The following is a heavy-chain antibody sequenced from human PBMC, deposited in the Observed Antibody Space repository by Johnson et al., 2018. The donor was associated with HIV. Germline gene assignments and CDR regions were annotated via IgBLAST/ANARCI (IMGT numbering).Heavy chain of an antibody. CDR3: ARGDGYRRAFDI. CDR1: GFTFSDYA. J-gene: IGHJ3*02. D-gene: IGHD1-1*01. V-gene: IGHV3-11*04. Sequence: VQLVESGGGVVPPGGSLRLSCVASGFTFSDYAMHWIRQAPGKGLEWVSYISGSGNSIYYADSVKGRFTISRDNAKNSLYLQMNSLRAEDTAVYYCARGDGYRRAFDIWGQGTMVTVSS. CDR2: ISGSGNSI.